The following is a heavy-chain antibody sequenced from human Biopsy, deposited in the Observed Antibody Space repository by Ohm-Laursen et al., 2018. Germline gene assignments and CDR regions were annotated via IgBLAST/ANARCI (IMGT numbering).Heavy chain of an antibody. CDR1: RFIFSSAW. CDR2: ISSDGST. CDR3: ATDHYGSIDY. J-gene: IGHJ4*02. V-gene: IGHV3-74*01. Sequence: GSLRLSCAASRFIFSSAWMHWVRQAPGKGLVWVSCISSDGSTTYADSVKGRFTISRDNAKNTAYLQMNSLRADDTALYYCATDHYGSIDYWGQGTLVTVSS. D-gene: IGHD4-17*01.